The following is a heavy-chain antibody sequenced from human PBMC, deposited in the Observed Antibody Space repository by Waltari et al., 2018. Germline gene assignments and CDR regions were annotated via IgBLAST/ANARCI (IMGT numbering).Heavy chain of an antibody. D-gene: IGHD3-10*01. V-gene: IGHV1-2*02. CDR2: SNTNSGGK. J-gene: IGHJ4*02. CDR3: ARAYGSGSYYWAY. CDR1: GYTFTGYY. Sequence: QVQLVQSGAEVKKPGASVKVSCKASGYTFTGYYMHWVRQAPGQGLEWMGWSNTNSGGKNYAQKFQGRVTMTRDTSSSTAYRELSRLRSDDTAVYYCARAYGSGSYYWAYWGQGTLVTVSS.